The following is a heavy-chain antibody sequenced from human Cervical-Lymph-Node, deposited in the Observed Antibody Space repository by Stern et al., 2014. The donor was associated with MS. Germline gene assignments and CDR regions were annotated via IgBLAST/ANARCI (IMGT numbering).Heavy chain of an antibody. Sequence: QVQLQESGPGLVKPSETLSLTCTVSGVSISSYYWSWIRQPPGEGLEWIVYIYHSRSDTYISSLQSRVTMSVDTSKSQFSLKLSSVTAADTAVYYCARDVGMDSWGQGTLVTVSS. CDR2: IYHSRSD. V-gene: IGHV4-59*01. CDR3: ARDVGMDS. CDR1: GVSISSYY. J-gene: IGHJ5*01. D-gene: IGHD6-13*01.